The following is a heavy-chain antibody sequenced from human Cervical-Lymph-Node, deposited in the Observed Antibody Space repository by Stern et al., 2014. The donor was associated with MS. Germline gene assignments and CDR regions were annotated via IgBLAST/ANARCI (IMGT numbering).Heavy chain of an antibody. CDR1: GYTFTSYY. J-gene: IGHJ4*02. Sequence: VQLVQSGAEVKKPGASVKVSCKASGYTFTSYYMHWVRQAPGQGLEWMGIINPSGGRKSYGQKFQGRVTMTRYTSSSTVYMELSSLRSEDTAVYYCARGRDLEWLFDAFDYWGQGTLVTVSS. CDR3: ARGRDLEWLFDAFDY. D-gene: IGHD3-3*01. CDR2: INPSGGRK. V-gene: IGHV1-46*01.